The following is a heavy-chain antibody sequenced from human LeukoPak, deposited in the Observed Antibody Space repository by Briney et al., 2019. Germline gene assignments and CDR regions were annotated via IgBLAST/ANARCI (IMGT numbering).Heavy chain of an antibody. Sequence: GGSLRLSCAAYGFTFSGSAMHWVRQASGKGLEWVGRIRSKANSYATAYAASVKGRFTISRDDSKNTAYLQMNSLKTEDTAVYYCTRQTGAYGSGSIYYYYYMDVWGKGTTVTISS. J-gene: IGHJ6*03. D-gene: IGHD3-10*01. V-gene: IGHV3-73*01. CDR3: TRQTGAYGSGSIYYYYYMDV. CDR2: IRSKANSYAT. CDR1: GFTFSGSA.